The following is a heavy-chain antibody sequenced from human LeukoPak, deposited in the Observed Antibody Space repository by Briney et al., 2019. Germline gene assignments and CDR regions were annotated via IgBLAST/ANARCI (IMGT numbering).Heavy chain of an antibody. CDR2: ISYDGSNK. Sequence: GGSLRLFCAASGFTFSSYAMHWVRQAPGKGLKWVAVISYDGSNKYYADSVKGRFTISRDNSKNTLYLQMNSLRAEDTAVYYCARDFSGYYRHHFDYWGQGTLVTVSS. CDR3: ARDFSGYYRHHFDY. CDR1: GFTFSSYA. D-gene: IGHD3-22*01. J-gene: IGHJ4*02. V-gene: IGHV3-30-3*01.